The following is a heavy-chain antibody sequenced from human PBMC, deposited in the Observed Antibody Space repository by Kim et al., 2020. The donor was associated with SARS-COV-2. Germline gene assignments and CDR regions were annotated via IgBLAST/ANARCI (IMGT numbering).Heavy chain of an antibody. Sequence: QKLQGRVTMTTDTSTSTAYMELRSLRSDDTAVYYCATRFQRGWYIPLRYFDYWGQGTLVTVSS. V-gene: IGHV1-18*01. CDR3: ATRFQRGWYIPLRYFDY. J-gene: IGHJ4*02. D-gene: IGHD6-19*01.